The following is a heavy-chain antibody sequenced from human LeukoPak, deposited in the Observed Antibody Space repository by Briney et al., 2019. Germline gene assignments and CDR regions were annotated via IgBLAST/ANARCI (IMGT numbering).Heavy chain of an antibody. V-gene: IGHV1-69*13. CDR3: ARVHYDILTGYYGVYYFDY. D-gene: IGHD3-9*01. CDR2: IIPIFGTA. CDR1: GGTFSSYA. Sequence: SVKVSCKASGGTFSSYAISWVRQAPGQGLEWMGGIIPIFGTANYAQKFQGRVTITADESTSTAYMELSSLRSEDTAVYYCARVHYDILTGYYGVYYFDYWGQGTLVTVSS. J-gene: IGHJ4*02.